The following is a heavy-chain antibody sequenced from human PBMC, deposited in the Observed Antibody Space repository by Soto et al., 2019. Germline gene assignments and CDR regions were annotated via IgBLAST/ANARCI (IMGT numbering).Heavy chain of an antibody. CDR1: GYAFASYG. V-gene: IGHV1-18*01. CDR3: ARDPGPAAILYYYYGMDV. J-gene: IGHJ6*02. CDR2: ISPHNGNT. D-gene: IGHD2-2*02. Sequence: ASVKVSCKASGYAFASYGINWVRQAPGQGLEWMGWISPHNGNTNYEQHLQGRVTMTTDTSTSTAYMELRSLRSDDTAVYYCARDPGPAAILYYYYGMDVWGQGTTVTVSS.